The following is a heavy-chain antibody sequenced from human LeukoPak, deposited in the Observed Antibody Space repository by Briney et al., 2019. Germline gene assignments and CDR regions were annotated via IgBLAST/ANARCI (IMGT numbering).Heavy chain of an antibody. CDR1: GDSFSDYY. J-gene: IGHJ4*01. D-gene: IGHD5-12*01. Sequence: PSETLSLTCTVSGDSFSDYYWSWIRQSPGRGLEWIGDINKSGDANYNPSLKSRVTMSVDTSKDQFSLRLTSVTAADTAVYFCAGKWLRRQAFDDWGHGISVTVSS. CDR3: AGKWLRRQAFDD. CDR2: INKSGDA. V-gene: IGHV4-34*01.